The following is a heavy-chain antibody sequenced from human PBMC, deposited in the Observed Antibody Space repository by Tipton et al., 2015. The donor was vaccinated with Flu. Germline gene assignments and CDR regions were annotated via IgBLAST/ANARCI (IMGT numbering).Heavy chain of an antibody. V-gene: IGHV3-13*01. J-gene: IGHJ6*02. CDR3: ARGPLPDSNWYNGMDV. D-gene: IGHD6-13*01. CDR1: GFSFNVYR. CDR2: IGTSGDT. Sequence: SLRLSCAASGFSFNVYRMAWVRQPTGKGLEWVSGIGTSGDTYYAGSVKDRFIISRENARNSLYLQMNSLRAGDTAVYYCARGPLPDSNWYNGMDVWGQGTTVTVFS.